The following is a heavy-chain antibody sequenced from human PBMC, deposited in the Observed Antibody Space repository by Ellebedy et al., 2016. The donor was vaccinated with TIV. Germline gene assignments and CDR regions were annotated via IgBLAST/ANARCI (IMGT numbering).Heavy chain of an antibody. CDR1: GFTFSSYS. CDR3: ASDHCSGGSCYSAFDY. Sequence: PGGSLRLSCAASGFTFSSYSMNWVRQAPGRGLEWVSSISSGSRYIYYADSVKGRFTISRDNAKNTLYLQLDSLRAEDTALYYCASDHCSGGSCYSAFDYWGQGTLVTVSS. D-gene: IGHD2-15*01. J-gene: IGHJ4*02. V-gene: IGHV3-21*01. CDR2: ISSGSRYI.